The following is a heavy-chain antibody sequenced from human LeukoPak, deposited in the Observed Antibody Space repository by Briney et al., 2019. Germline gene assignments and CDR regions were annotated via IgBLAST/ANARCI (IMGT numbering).Heavy chain of an antibody. J-gene: IGHJ3*01. D-gene: IGHD3-22*01. CDR2: IKQDGSEK. V-gene: IGHV3-7*01. CDR1: GFTFSSYW. Sequence: PGGSLRLSCAASGFTFSSYWMSWVRQAPGKGLEWMANIKQDGSEKYYVDSVKGRFTISRDNAKNSLYLQMNSLRAEDTAVYYCARVDSSGYDYPPPFVWGQGTMVTVST. CDR3: ARVDSSGYDYPPPFV.